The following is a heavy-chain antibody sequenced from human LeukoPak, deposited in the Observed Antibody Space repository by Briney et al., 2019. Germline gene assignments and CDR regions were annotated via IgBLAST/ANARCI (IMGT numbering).Heavy chain of an antibody. Sequence: GGSLRLSCAASGFTFSSYSMNWVRQAPGKGLEWVSSISSSSSYIYYADSVKGRFTTSRDNAKNSLYPQMNSLRAEDTAVYYCARIHSLYYYDSSGYGAFDIWGQGTMVTVSS. D-gene: IGHD3-22*01. CDR1: GFTFSSYS. J-gene: IGHJ3*02. CDR2: ISSSSSYI. V-gene: IGHV3-21*01. CDR3: ARIHSLYYYDSSGYGAFDI.